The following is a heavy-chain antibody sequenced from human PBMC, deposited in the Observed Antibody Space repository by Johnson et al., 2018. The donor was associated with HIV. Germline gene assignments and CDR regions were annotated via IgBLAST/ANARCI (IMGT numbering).Heavy chain of an antibody. CDR2: IYRAGSA. CDR1: GFSISSNY. V-gene: IGHV3-66*01. CDR3: ARDGTETGPDDACDS. Sequence: VQLVESGGGLVQPGGSLRLSCAASGFSISSNYMSWIRQAPGKGLEWVSVIYRAGSAYYADSVKDRFTISRDISKNTIYLQMNSLRAEDTAMYYCARDGTETGPDDACDSWGQGKMVTVSS. D-gene: IGHD1-1*01. J-gene: IGHJ3*02.